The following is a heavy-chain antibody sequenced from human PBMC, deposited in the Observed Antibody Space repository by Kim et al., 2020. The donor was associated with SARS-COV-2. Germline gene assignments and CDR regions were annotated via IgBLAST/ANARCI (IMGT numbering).Heavy chain of an antibody. CDR2: LANDGSEE. CDR1: GFSFRSHA. V-gene: IGHV3-30-3*01. J-gene: IGHJ6*03. Sequence: GGSLRLSCTASGFSFRSHAMHWARQAPGKGLEWIGVLANDGSEEFYADSVKGRFSMSRDNSRNVFYLHMRSLRREDSATFFCGRDGAVSARRVYSYMGVWGKGTTVSVS. D-gene: IGHD6-6*01. CDR3: GRDGAVSARRVYSYMGV.